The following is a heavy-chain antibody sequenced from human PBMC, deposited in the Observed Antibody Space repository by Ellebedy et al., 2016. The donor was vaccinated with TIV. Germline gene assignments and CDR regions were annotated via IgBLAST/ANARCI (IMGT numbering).Heavy chain of an antibody. CDR2: IWYDGSNK. D-gene: IGHD2-15*01. CDR1: GFTFSSYG. V-gene: IGHV3-33*01. CDR3: ARDPAIVVVVAATKDAFDI. J-gene: IGHJ3*02. Sequence: GESLKISCAASGFTFSSYGMHWVRQAPGKGLEWVAVIWYDGSNKYYADSVKGRFTISRDNSKNTLYLQMNSLRAEDTAVYYCARDPAIVVVVAATKDAFDIWGQGTMVTVSS.